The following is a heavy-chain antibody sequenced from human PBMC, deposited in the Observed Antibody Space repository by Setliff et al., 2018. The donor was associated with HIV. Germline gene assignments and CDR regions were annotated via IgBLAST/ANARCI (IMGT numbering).Heavy chain of an antibody. V-gene: IGHV4-34*01. J-gene: IGHJ6*03. CDR3: ARDYYDDSYYRPGISYYYYMDV. CDR2: INHSGST. D-gene: IGHD3-10*01. CDR1: GESFSDYH. Sequence: SETLSLTCAVYGESFSDYHWNWVRQPPGKGLEWIGEINHSGSTNYNPSLRSRVTISVDTSSNQFSLKLSSVTAADTAVYYCARDYYDDSYYRPGISYYYYMDVWGKGTTVTVSS.